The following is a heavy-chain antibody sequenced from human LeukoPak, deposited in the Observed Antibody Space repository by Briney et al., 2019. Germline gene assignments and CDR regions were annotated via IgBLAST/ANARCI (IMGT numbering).Heavy chain of an antibody. J-gene: IGHJ4*02. CDR3: ARHGGYYFDS. D-gene: IGHD3-16*01. Sequence: SETLSLTCGVYGGSFSGYYWSWIRQPPGKGLEWIGQIRYTGSTAYNSSLKSRVTISGDTSKNQFSLKLTSVTAADTAVYYCARHGGYYFDSWGQGTLVTVSS. CDR1: GGSFSGYY. CDR2: IRYTGST. V-gene: IGHV4-34*01.